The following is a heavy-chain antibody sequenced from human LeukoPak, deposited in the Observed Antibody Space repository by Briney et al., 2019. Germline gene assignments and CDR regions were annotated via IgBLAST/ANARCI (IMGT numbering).Heavy chain of an antibody. D-gene: IGHD3-10*01. V-gene: IGHV3-21*01. J-gene: IGHJ3*02. CDR2: ISSSSSYR. CDR1: GFTLSSYS. CDR3: ARDDLITMAQGPQGAFDI. Sequence: GGSLRLSCAASGFTLSSYSMNWVRQAPGKGLEWVSSISSSSSYRYYADSVKGRFTISRDNAKNSLYLQMNSLRAEDTAVYYCARDDLITMAQGPQGAFDIWGQGTMVIVSS.